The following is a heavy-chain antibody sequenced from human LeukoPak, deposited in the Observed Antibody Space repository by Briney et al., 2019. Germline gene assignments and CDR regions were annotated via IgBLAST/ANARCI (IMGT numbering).Heavy chain of an antibody. V-gene: IGHV4-34*01. CDR1: GGSFSGDY. J-gene: IGHJ4*02. CDR3: AYGDRGLDY. CDR2: ISHNGST. Sequence: PSETLSLTCAVYGGSFSGDYWSWIRHPPPKGLELNGEISHNGSTNYNPSLKSRVTISVDTSKNQFSLRLSSVTAADTAVYYCAYGDRGLDYWGQGTLVTVSS. D-gene: IGHD4-17*01.